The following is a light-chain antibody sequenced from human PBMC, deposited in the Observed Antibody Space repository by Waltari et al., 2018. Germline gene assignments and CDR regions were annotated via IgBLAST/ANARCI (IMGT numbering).Light chain of an antibody. V-gene: IGKV3-20*01. Sequence: EIVLTQSPGTLSLSPGQRPTLPCRASQSVSSSYLAWYQQKPGQAPRLLIYGASSRATGIPDRFSGSGSGTDFTLTISRLEPEDFAVYYCQQYGSSPFTFGPGTKVDIK. CDR1: QSVSSSY. CDR2: GAS. J-gene: IGKJ3*01. CDR3: QQYGSSPFT.